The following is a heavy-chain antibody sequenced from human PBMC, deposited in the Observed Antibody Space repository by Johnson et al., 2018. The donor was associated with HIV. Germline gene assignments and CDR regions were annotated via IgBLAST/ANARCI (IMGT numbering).Heavy chain of an antibody. V-gene: IGHV3-30*02. D-gene: IGHD3-9*01. Sequence: QVQVVESGGGLVKPGGSLRLSCTVSVFMFSNYGMHWIRQAPGKGLEWVAFIRYDGSNKYYADSVKGRFTISRDNSKRTLYLQMNSLRAEDTAVYYCAKVKYYDILTGDPGAFDIWGQGTMVTVS. CDR2: IRYDGSNK. CDR3: AKVKYYDILTGDPGAFDI. CDR1: VFMFSNYG. J-gene: IGHJ3*02.